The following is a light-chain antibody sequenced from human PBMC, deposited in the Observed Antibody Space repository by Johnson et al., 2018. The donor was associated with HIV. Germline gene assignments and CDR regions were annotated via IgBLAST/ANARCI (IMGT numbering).Light chain of an antibody. CDR3: GTWDSSLIAGLPYV. CDR2: DNN. CDR1: SSNIGNNY. Sequence: QSVLTQPPSVSAAPGQKVTISCSGSSSNIGNNYVSWYQQLPGTAPKLLIYDNNKRPSGIPDRFSGSKSGTSATLDTTGLQTADAADYYCGTWDSSLIAGLPYVFGTGTKVTVL. J-gene: IGLJ1*01. V-gene: IGLV1-51*01.